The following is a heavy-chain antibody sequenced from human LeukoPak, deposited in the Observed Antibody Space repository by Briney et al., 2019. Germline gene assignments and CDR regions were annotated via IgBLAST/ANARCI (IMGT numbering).Heavy chain of an antibody. D-gene: IGHD6-19*01. CDR1: GGSILTTNW. CDR2: IYHSGNT. J-gene: IGHJ4*02. CDR3: ASTRRAAVAGRFDS. V-gene: IGHV4-4*02. Sequence: SGTLSLTCAVSGGSILTTNWWSWIRPPPGKGLEWIGYIYHSGNTNYSPSLESRVTMSVDESKNQFSLRVHFVSAADTAVYYCASTRRAAVAGRFDSWGQGTLVTVSS.